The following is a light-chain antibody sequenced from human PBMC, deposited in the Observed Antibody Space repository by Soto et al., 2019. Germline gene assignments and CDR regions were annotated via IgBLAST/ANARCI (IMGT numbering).Light chain of an antibody. J-gene: IGLJ1*01. Sequence: QSVLTQPPSVSGAPGQRVTISCTGSISNIGAGYDVHWYQQLPGTAPKLLIYGNINRPSGVPDRFSGSKSGTSASLAITGLQAEDEADYDCQSYDSSLSGYVFGTGTKVTVL. CDR1: ISNIGAGYD. CDR2: GNI. CDR3: QSYDSSLSGYV. V-gene: IGLV1-40*01.